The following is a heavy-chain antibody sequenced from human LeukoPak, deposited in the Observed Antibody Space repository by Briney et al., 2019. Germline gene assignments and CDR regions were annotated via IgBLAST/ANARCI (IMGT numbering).Heavy chain of an antibody. J-gene: IGHJ4*02. Sequence: PSETLSLTCTVSGGSINNYYWSWIRQPPGKGLEWIGEVYHSGSTNYNPSLKSRVTISVDKSKNQFSLKLSSVTAADTAVYYCARTGTAGRNYWGQGTLVTVSS. V-gene: IGHV4-59*12. CDR3: ARTGTAGRNY. D-gene: IGHD1-1*01. CDR1: GGSINNYY. CDR2: VYHSGST.